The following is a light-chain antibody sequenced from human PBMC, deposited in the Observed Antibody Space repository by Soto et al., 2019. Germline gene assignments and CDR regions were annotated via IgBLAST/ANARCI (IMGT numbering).Light chain of an antibody. CDR3: XXXXXWPLT. CDR1: QXVGXX. Sequence: EIVVTQSPATLSVSPGXRXXXXXXASQXVGXXFAWYQQKPGQAPRLLIFATSTRATGVPARFSGSGSGTEFTLTISSLQSXXXXVXXXXXXXXWPLTFGGGAKVEIE. CDR2: ATS. J-gene: IGKJ4*01. V-gene: IGKV3-15*01.